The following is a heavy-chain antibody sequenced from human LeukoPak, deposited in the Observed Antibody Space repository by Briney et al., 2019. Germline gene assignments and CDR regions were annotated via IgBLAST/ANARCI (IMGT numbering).Heavy chain of an antibody. CDR3: ASGIAAVGWDFDY. J-gene: IGHJ4*02. CDR2: ISGSGGTT. V-gene: IGHV3-23*01. D-gene: IGHD6-13*01. Sequence: GGSLRLSCAASGFTFNIYAMNWVRQTPGKGLDWVSSISGSGGTTYYADSVKGRFTISRDNSKNTMYLQMNSLRAEDTAVYYCASGIAAVGWDFDYWGQGTLVTVSS. CDR1: GFTFNIYA.